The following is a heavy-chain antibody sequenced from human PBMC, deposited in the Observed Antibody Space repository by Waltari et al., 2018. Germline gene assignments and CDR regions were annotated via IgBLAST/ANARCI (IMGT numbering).Heavy chain of an antibody. CDR1: GGSISSYY. CDR3: ARGENLLTAQLFPFDY. CDR2: IYYSGST. Sequence: QVQLQESGPGLVKPSETLSLTCTVSGGSISSYYWSWIRQPPGEGLEWIGYIYYSGSTNYNPSLKSRVTISVDTSKNQFSLKLSSVTAADTAVYYCARGENLLTAQLFPFDYWGQGTLVTVSS. D-gene: IGHD1-1*01. J-gene: IGHJ4*02. V-gene: IGHV4-59*01.